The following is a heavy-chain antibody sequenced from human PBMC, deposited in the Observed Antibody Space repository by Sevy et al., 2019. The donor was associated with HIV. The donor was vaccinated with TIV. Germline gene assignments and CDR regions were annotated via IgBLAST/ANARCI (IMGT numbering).Heavy chain of an antibody. D-gene: IGHD3-16*01. J-gene: IGHJ5*02. CDR2: MNPNSGNT. V-gene: IGHV1-8*01. Sequence: ASVKVSCKASGYTFTNYDINWVRQATGQGLEWMGWMNPNSGNTCYAQKFQGRVTMIRNTSMSTAYMELTSLTSDDTAVYYCARDLAGSKQGGWFDPWGQGTLVTVSS. CDR1: GYTFTNYD. CDR3: ARDLAGSKQGGWFDP.